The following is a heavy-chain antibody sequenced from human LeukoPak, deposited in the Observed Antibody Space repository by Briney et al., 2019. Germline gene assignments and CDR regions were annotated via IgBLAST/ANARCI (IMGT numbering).Heavy chain of an antibody. Sequence: GPSMRLSCAASGFIFRNFAMSWVRHAPGKGLEWVSAITCSGDTTYYADSVKGRFTISKDNSKNTLYVEMNTLRAEDTAVYYCAKWGDYDILTGYYVSDFWGQGTLVTVSS. V-gene: IGHV3-23*01. D-gene: IGHD3-9*01. CDR2: ITCSGDTT. J-gene: IGHJ4*02. CDR1: GFIFRNFA. CDR3: AKWGDYDILTGYYVSDF.